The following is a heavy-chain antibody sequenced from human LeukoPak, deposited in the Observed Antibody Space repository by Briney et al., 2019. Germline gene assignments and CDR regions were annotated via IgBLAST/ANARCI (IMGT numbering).Heavy chain of an antibody. CDR3: ASDPGAGTMAGAFDI. Sequence: PSETLSLTCTVSGGSISSYYWSWIRQPAGKGLEWIGRIYTSGSTNYNPSLKSRVTMSVDTSKNQFSLKLSSVTAADTAVYYCASDPGAGTMAGAFDIWGQGTMVTASS. CDR1: GGSISSYY. CDR2: IYTSGST. V-gene: IGHV4-4*07. D-gene: IGHD1-1*01. J-gene: IGHJ3*02.